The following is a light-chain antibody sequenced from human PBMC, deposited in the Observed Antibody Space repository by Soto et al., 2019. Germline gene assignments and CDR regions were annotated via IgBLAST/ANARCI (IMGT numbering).Light chain of an antibody. V-gene: IGLV1-47*01. CDR1: TSNIGSNY. Sequence: SVRTQPASASRSPGQGVTSAGSGSTSNIGSNYAYWYQQLPGTAPKRLVYRNNQRPSGVPDRFSGSKSGTSASLAISGLRSDDEADYFCATWDDSLNGFYVFGTGTKVTVL. J-gene: IGLJ1*01. CDR2: RNN. CDR3: ATWDDSLNGFYV.